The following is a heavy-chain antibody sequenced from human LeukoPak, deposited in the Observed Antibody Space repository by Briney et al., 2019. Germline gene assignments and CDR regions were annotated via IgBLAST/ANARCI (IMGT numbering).Heavy chain of an antibody. D-gene: IGHD5-24*01. CDR3: AREREMATIGDAFDI. J-gene: IGHJ3*02. CDR1: GYTFTGYD. V-gene: IGHV1-2*02. CDR2: INPNSGGT. Sequence: ASVKVSCKASGYTFTGYDVHWVRQAPGQGLEWMGWINPNSGGTNYAQKFRGRVTMTRDTSISRAYMEVSRLRSDDTAVYYCAREREMATIGDAFDIWGQGTMVTVSS.